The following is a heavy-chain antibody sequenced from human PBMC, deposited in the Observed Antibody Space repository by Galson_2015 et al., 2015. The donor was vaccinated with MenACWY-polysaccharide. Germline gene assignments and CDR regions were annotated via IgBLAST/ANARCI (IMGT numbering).Heavy chain of an antibody. CDR3: ATGSSWYTWFDY. CDR2: IGGRGGSGAGT. CDR1: GFTFNTHA. D-gene: IGHD6-13*01. Sequence: SLRLSCAASGFTFNTHAMSWVRQAPGKGLEWVSGIGGRGGSGAGTYYADSVKGRFTISRDNSKNMLYLQMNSLRADDTAVYHCATGSSWYTWFDYWGQGTLVTVSS. V-gene: IGHV3-23*01. J-gene: IGHJ5*01.